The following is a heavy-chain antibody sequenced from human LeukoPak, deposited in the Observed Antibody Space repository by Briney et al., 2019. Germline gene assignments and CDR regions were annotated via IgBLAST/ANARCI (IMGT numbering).Heavy chain of an antibody. J-gene: IGHJ4*02. D-gene: IGHD3-10*01. CDR3: ARDYYYGSGSYYDY. V-gene: IGHV4-59*12. Sequence: SETLSLTCTVSGDSIGTYYWTWIRQPPGKGLEWIGYIYYTGSTNYNPSLKSRVTISVDKSKNQFSLKLSSVTAADTAVYYCARDYYYGSGSYYDYWGQGTLVTVSS. CDR1: GDSIGTYY. CDR2: IYYTGST.